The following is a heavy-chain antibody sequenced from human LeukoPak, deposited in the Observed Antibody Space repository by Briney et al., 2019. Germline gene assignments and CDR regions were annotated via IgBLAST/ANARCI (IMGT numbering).Heavy chain of an antibody. J-gene: IGHJ6*02. CDR1: GFTVSSNY. CDR2: IYSGGST. V-gene: IGHV3-66*01. Sequence: GGSLRLSCAASGFTVSSNYMSCVRQAPGKGLEWVSVIYSGGSTYYADSVKGRFTISRDNSKNTLYLQMNSLRAEDTAVYYCARDFFMDYGDYPPYWYYGMDVWGQGTTVTVSS. CDR3: ARDFFMDYGDYPPYWYYGMDV. D-gene: IGHD4-17*01.